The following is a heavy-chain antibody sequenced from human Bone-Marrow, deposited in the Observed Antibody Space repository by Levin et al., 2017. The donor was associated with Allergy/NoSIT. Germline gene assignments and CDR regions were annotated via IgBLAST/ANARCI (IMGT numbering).Heavy chain of an antibody. CDR3: TTGGAWFNY. Sequence: PGGSLRLSCAASGFIFSNIWMSWVRQAPGKGLEWVANIKQDGSDKNYVDSVKGRFIISRDNAKNSLALQMNSLRAEDTAVYYCTTGGAWFNYWGQGILVTVSS. V-gene: IGHV3-7*01. J-gene: IGHJ4*02. CDR1: GFIFSNIW. CDR2: IKQDGSDK. D-gene: IGHD2-21*02.